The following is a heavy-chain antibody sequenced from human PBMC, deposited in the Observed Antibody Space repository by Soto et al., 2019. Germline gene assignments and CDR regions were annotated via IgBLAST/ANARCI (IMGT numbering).Heavy chain of an antibody. D-gene: IGHD3-3*01. CDR2: IYQSGRT. CDR3: AREMTIFGVAPGGGVDV. CDR1: GGSISTFDYS. J-gene: IGHJ6*02. Sequence: QLQLQESGSGLVRPSQTLSLTCAVSGGSISTFDYSWSWIRQAPGRGLEWIGSIYQSGRTYYIPSLKGRATMSLDKSKNQCSLNTTSAVAADTARYYCAREMTIFGVAPGGGVDVWGQGTTVTVSS. V-gene: IGHV4-30-2*01.